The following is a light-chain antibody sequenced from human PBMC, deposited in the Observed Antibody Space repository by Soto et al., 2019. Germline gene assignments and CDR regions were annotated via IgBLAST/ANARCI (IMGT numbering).Light chain of an antibody. J-gene: IGKJ2*01. CDR1: QSLLHSNGHNF. CDR2: LGS. V-gene: IGKV2-28*01. CDR3: MQALQTPPA. Sequence: DIVMTQSPLSLAVTPGEPASISCRSSQSLLHSNGHNFLDWYLPKPGQSPQLLIYLGSNRASGVTARFSGSGSGTDFTLEISSVEAEDVGVYYCMQALQTPPAFGQGTKLEIK.